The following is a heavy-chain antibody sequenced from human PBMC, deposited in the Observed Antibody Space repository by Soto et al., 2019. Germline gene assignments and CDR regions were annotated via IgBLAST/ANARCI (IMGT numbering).Heavy chain of an antibody. CDR3: VRHGFGPLHGLVDV. V-gene: IGHV4-59*08. J-gene: IGHJ6*02. CDR2: ITYSGYS. D-gene: IGHD3-10*01. Sequence: QVQLQESGPGLVKPSETLSLTCTVSGDSLTNYYCSWFRQPPGKGLEWIGYITYSGYSAYNLSLKRRVTMSMDTSKTQFSLMLESVTATDTAVYYCVRHGFGPLHGLVDVWGQGTTVIVSS. CDR1: GDSLTNYY.